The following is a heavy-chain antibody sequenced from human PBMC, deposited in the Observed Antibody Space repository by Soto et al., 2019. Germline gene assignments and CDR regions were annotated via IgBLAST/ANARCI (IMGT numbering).Heavy chain of an antibody. CDR2: IYYSGST. CDR3: ARGGSSSSRNYYMDV. CDR1: GGSISSYY. V-gene: IGHV4-59*01. Sequence: SETLSLTCTVSGGSISSYYWSWIRQPPGKGLEWIGYIYYSGSTNYNPSLKSRVTISVDTSKNQFSLKLSSVTAADTAVYYCARGGSSSSRNYYMDVWGKGTTVTVPS. J-gene: IGHJ6*03. D-gene: IGHD6-6*01.